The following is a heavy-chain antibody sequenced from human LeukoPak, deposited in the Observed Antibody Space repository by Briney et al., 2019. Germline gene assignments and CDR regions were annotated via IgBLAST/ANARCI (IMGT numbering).Heavy chain of an antibody. J-gene: IGHJ6*02. Sequence: GGSLRLSCAASGFTVSSSYMSWVRQAPWKGLEWVSVIYSDGSTSYADSVKGRFTISRDNSKNTLYLQMNSLRAEDTAVYYCARDSPRVGMDVWGQGTTVTVSS. CDR2: IYSDGST. CDR1: GFTVSSSY. V-gene: IGHV3-53*01. CDR3: ARDSPRVGMDV.